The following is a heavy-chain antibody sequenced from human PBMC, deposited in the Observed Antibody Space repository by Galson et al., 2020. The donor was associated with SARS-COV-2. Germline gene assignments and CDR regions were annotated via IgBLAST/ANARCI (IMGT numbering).Heavy chain of an antibody. CDR3: ARPLPYYDSSGFYY. CDR2: INPNSGGT. Sequence: GESLKISCKAAGYTFSGYYLHWVRQAPGQGLAWMGWINPNSGGTNYAQKFQGRVTMTRDTSISTAYMELSSLRSDDTAVYYCARPLPYYDSSGFYYWGQGTLVTVSS. J-gene: IGHJ4*02. CDR1: GYTFSGYY. V-gene: IGHV1-2*02. D-gene: IGHD3-22*01.